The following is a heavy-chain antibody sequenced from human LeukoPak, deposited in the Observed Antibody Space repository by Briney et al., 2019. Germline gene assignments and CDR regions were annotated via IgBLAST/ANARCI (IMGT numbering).Heavy chain of an antibody. CDR3: ARELWFGEYNDAFDI. V-gene: IGHV3-48*01. CDR2: ISSSSSTI. D-gene: IGHD3-10*01. CDR1: GFIFTSYS. J-gene: IGHJ3*02. Sequence: QAGGSLRLSCAASGFIFTSYSMNWVRQAPGKGLEWIPYISSSSSTIYYADSVKGRFTISRDNAKNSLYLQMNSLRAEDTAVYYCARELWFGEYNDAFDIWGQGTMVTVSS.